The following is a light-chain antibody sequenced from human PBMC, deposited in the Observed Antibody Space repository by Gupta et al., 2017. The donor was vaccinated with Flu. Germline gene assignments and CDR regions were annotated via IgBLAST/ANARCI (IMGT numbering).Light chain of an antibody. Sequence: TQSPGTLSLSPGERATLSCRASQSVNSNFLAWYQQKPGQAPRLLLYGASSRATGIPDRFSGSGSGTGFTLTISRLEPEDFTVYYCQQARIFGGGTKVEIK. CDR2: GAS. CDR1: QSVNSNF. V-gene: IGKV3-20*01. J-gene: IGKJ4*01. CDR3: QQARI.